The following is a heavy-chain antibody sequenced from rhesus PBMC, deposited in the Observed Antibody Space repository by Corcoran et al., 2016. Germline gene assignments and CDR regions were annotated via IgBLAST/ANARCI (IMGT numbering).Heavy chain of an antibody. D-gene: IGHD3-34*01. CDR2: IWGSSWYT. J-gene: IGHJ4*01. CDR1: GGSIRGYY. Sequence: VQLQESGPGLGKPSETLSLTCAASGGSIRGYYWHWVRQPPGKGLEWIGCIWGSSWYTYYNPSRKSRVTISTDTSKNQFSLKLTSVTAADTAIYYCARTGVTASHWGQGVLVTVSS. V-gene: IGHV4-165*02. CDR3: ARTGVTASH.